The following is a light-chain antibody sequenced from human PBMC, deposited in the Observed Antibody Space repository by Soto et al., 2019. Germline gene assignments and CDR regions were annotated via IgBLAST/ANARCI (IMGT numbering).Light chain of an antibody. CDR3: QVWDSSRDHYV. CDR2: DDS. CDR1: NIGGKS. V-gene: IGLV3-21*04. J-gene: IGLJ1*01. Sequence: SYELTQPPSVSVAPGKTARVTCGGNNIGGKSVHWNQQKPGQAPVLVIYDDSDRPSGIPERFSGSNSGNTATLTISRVEAGDEADYYCQVWDSSRDHYVFGTGTKLTVL.